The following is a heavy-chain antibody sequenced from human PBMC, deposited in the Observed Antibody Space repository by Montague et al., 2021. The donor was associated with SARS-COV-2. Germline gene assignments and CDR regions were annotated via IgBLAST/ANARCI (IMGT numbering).Heavy chain of an antibody. CDR1: GGSISSYY. CDR2: SYYSGST. J-gene: IGHJ6*02. Sequence: SETLSLTCTVSGGSISSYYWSWIRQPPGKGLEWIGYSYYSGSTNYNPSLKSRVTISVDTSKNQCSLKLSSVTAADTAVYYCARAGSGSYSFYYYYGMDVWGQGTTVTVSS. CDR3: ARAGSGSYSFYYYYGMDV. D-gene: IGHD3-10*01. V-gene: IGHV4-59*08.